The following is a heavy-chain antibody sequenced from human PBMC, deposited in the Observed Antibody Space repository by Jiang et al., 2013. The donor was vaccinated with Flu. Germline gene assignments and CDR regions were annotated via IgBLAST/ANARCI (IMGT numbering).Heavy chain of an antibody. D-gene: IGHD2-2*01. Sequence: WVSAISGSGGSTYYADSVKGRFTISRDNSKNTLYLQMNSLRAEDTAVYYCAKVSAAMGYYYYYMDVWGKGTTVTVSS. V-gene: IGHV3-23*01. CDR2: ISGSGGST. J-gene: IGHJ6*03. CDR3: AKVSAAMGYYYYYMDV.